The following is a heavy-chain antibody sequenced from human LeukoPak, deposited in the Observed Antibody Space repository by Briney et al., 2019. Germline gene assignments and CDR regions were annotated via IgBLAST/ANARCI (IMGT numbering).Heavy chain of an antibody. V-gene: IGHV3-30*02. D-gene: IGHD5-24*01. CDR2: IRYDGSNQ. CDR3: ASDPRDGGQNV. CDR1: GFSLSYFD. Sequence: GGSLRLSCAASGFSLSYFDMRWVRQAPGKGLEWVAFIRYDGSNQTYAESVKGRFTISRDNSKNTLFLQMNSLRPEDSAVYYCASDPRDGGQNVWGKGTTVTVSS. J-gene: IGHJ6*04.